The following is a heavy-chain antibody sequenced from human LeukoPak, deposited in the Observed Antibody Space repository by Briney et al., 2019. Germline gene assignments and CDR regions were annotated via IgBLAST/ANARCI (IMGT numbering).Heavy chain of an antibody. CDR2: SGGST. CDR3: AKVKVWEPVPEYYFDY. J-gene: IGHJ4*02. V-gene: IGHV3-23*01. D-gene: IGHD1-26*01. Sequence: SGGSTYCADSGKGRFTISRDNSKNTLYLQMNSLRAEDTAVYYCAKVKVWEPVPEYYFDYWGQGTLVTVSS.